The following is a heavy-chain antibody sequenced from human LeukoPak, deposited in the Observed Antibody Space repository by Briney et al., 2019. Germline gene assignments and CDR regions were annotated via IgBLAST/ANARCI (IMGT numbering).Heavy chain of an antibody. CDR1: GFTFSSYS. CDR3: ARSPFDSPPNKYFHH. V-gene: IGHV3-21*01. J-gene: IGHJ1*01. Sequence: GGSLRLSCAASGFTFSSYSMNWVRQAPGKGLEWVSTISSSSSYIYYADSLKGRFTISRDNAKNSLYLQMNSLRAEDAAVYYCARSPFDSPPNKYFHHWGQGTLVTVSS. D-gene: IGHD3-22*01. CDR2: ISSSSSYI.